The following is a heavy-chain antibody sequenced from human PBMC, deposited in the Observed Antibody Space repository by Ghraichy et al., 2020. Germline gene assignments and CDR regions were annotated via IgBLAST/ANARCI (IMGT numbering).Heavy chain of an antibody. D-gene: IGHD3-10*01. J-gene: IGHJ4*02. CDR3: ARGFLGGFGDFFDY. CDR2: ITGSSSTT. Sequence: ETLSLTCAASGFTFSSFSMNWVRQAPGKGLEWVSYITGSSSTTYYADSVKGRFTISRDNAKNSLYLQMNSLRAEDTAVYYCARGFLGGFGDFFDYWGQGPLVTVSS. V-gene: IGHV3-48*01. CDR1: GFTFSSFS.